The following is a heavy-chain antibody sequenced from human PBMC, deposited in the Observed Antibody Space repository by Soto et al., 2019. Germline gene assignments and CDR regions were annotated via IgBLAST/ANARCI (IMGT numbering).Heavy chain of an antibody. J-gene: IGHJ4*02. Sequence: PGGSLRLSCAASGFTFSSYSMNWVRQAPVKGLEWVSYISSSSSTIHYADSVKGRFTISRDNAKNSLYLQMNSLRAEDTAVYYCARGRSHRRPARVVITAVFDYWGQGTLVTVSS. CDR1: GFTFSSYS. CDR3: ARGRSHRRPARVVITAVFDY. CDR2: ISSSSSTI. D-gene: IGHD3-22*01. V-gene: IGHV3-48*01.